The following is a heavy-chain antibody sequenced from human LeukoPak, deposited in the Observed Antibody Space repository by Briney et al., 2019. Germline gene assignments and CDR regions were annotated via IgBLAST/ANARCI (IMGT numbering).Heavy chain of an antibody. CDR3: ARRGPQLGMQIKNWFDP. Sequence: PSETLSLTCTVSGGSISSSSHYWGWVRQPPGKGLEWIGSMYYSGSTYYNPSLKSRVTISEDTSKNQFSLKLNSVTAADTAVYYCARRGPQLGMQIKNWFDPWGQGTLVTVSS. V-gene: IGHV4-39*01. CDR1: GGSISSSSHY. J-gene: IGHJ5*02. CDR2: MYYSGST. D-gene: IGHD3-10*01.